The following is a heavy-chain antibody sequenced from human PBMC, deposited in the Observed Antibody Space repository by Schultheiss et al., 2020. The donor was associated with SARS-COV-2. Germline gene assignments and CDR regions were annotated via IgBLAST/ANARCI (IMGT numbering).Heavy chain of an antibody. D-gene: IGHD6-13*01. CDR3: ARNEIGAAGVDHYYYMDV. V-gene: IGHV3-7*03. J-gene: IGHJ6*03. CDR2: IKQDGSEK. Sequence: GGSLRLSCAASGFTFSSYGMHWVRQAPGKGLEWVASIKQDGSEKYYVDSVKGRFTVSRDNAKNSLYLQMNSLRAEDTAVYYCARNEIGAAGVDHYYYMDVWGKGTTVTVSS. CDR1: GFTFSSYG.